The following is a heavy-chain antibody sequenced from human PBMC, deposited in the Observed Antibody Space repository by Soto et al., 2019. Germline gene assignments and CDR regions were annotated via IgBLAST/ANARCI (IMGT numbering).Heavy chain of an antibody. CDR3: GKPSGGGRGGGGDC. CDR1: GFTFSNHG. Sequence: QVQLVESGGGVVQPGGSLRLSCAASGFTFSNHGMHWVRQAPGKGLEWVAVIWYDGSNKYYADSVKGRFTTSRDNSENPLSWKRDSVRGGARGFYFWGKPSGGGRGGGGDCWGQGTLVTVSS. D-gene: IGHD3-10*01. V-gene: IGHV3-33*06. CDR2: IWYDGSNK. J-gene: IGHJ4*02.